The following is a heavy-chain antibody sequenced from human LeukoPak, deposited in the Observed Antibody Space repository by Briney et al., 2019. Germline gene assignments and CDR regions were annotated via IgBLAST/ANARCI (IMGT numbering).Heavy chain of an antibody. J-gene: IGHJ3*02. D-gene: IGHD3-10*01. CDR2: INLSGGST. CDR1: GYTFTSYY. CDR3: ARGLGSGSYYKHAFDI. V-gene: IGHV1-46*01. Sequence: ASVKVSCKASGYTFTSYYMHWVRQAPGQGPEWMGIINLSGGSTSYAQKFQGRVTMTRDTSTSTVYMELSSLRSEDTAVYYCARGLGSGSYYKHAFDIWGQGTMVTVSS.